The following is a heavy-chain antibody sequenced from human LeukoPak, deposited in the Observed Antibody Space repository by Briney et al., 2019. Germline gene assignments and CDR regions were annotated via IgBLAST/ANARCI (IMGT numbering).Heavy chain of an antibody. CDR3: ATGLGYCSGGSCYSSYMGGPDY. D-gene: IGHD2-15*01. CDR2: IIPIFGTA. CDR1: GGTFSSYA. V-gene: IGHV1-69*13. J-gene: IGHJ4*02. Sequence: SVKVSCKASGGTFSSYAISWVRQAPGQGLEWMGGIIPIFGTANYAQKFQGRVTITADESTSTAYMELSSLRSVDTAVYYCATGLGYCSGGSCYSSYMGGPDYWGQGTLVTVSS.